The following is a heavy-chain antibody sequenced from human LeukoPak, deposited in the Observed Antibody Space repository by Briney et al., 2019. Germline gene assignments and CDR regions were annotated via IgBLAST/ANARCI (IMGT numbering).Heavy chain of an antibody. V-gene: IGHV1-46*01. CDR1: GYTFTSYY. Sequence: GASVKVSCKASGYTFTSYYMHWVRQAPGQGLEWMGIINPSGGSTSYAQKFQGRVTMTRDTSTSTVYMELSSLRSEDTAVYYCASHTLYGYYYYYYMDVWGKGTTVTVSS. CDR3: ASHTLYGYYYYYYMDV. D-gene: IGHD4-17*01. CDR2: INPSGGST. J-gene: IGHJ6*03.